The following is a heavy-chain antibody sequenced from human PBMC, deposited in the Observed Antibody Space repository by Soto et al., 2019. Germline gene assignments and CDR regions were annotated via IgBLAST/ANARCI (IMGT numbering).Heavy chain of an antibody. V-gene: IGHV3-23*01. CDR2: SSGSGADT. Sequence: EVQLLESGGGLVQPGGSLRLSCAPSGFIFSNYAMSWVRQARGKGLEWVSASSGSGADTYYTESVKGRFTISRDNFKNTLYLQMNSLRAEDTAVYYCAKDTGRGGGSVFDYGGQGTLVTVSS. J-gene: IGHJ4*02. D-gene: IGHD2-15*01. CDR1: GFIFSNYA. CDR3: AKDTGRGGGSVFDY.